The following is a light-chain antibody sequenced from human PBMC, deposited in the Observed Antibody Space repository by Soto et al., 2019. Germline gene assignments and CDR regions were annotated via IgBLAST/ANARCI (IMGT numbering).Light chain of an antibody. Sequence: QSVLTQPASLSGSPGQSITISCTGTSTDIGSYNYVSWYQQHPGKAPKLMIFDVSYRPSGISDRFSGSKSGNTDSLTISGLQPEDEADYYCSSYGDSSTLFGGGTKLPVL. CDR2: DVS. J-gene: IGLJ2*01. CDR1: STDIGSYNY. V-gene: IGLV2-14*03. CDR3: SSYGDSSTL.